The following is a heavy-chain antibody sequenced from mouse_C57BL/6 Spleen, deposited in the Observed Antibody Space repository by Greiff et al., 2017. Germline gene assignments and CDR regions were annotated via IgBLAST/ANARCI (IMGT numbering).Heavy chain of an antibody. Sequence: VQGVESGAELVRPGASVKLSCKASGYTFTDYYINWVKQRPGQGLEWIARIYPGSGNTYYNEKFKGKATLTAEKSSSTAYMQLSSLTSEDSAVYFCARGITTAPFAYWGQGTLVTVSA. CDR1: GYTFTDYY. J-gene: IGHJ3*01. V-gene: IGHV1-76*01. CDR3: ARGITTAPFAY. D-gene: IGHD1-2*01. CDR2: IYPGSGNT.